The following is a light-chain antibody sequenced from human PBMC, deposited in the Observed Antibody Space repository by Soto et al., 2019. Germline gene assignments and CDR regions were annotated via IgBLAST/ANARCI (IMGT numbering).Light chain of an antibody. J-gene: IGKJ1*01. CDR2: GAS. V-gene: IGKV3-20*01. CDR1: QSISNNY. Sequence: TVLTRFPGSLSLSPGERATLSCRASQSISNNYLAWYQQKPGQAPRLLIYGASSRATGIPDRFSGSVSGTEVTLTISSLKKDDVSTYYCQHYNSYSEAFGQGTKVDIK. CDR3: QHYNSYSEA.